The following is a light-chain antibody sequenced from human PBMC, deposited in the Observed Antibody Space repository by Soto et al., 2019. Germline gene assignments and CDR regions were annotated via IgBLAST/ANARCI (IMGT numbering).Light chain of an antibody. J-gene: IGKJ4*01. CDR3: MQALQTPT. Sequence: DIVMTQSPLSLPVTPGEPASISCRSSQSLLHSNGYNYLDWFLQKPGQSPQLLIYLGSSRASGVPDRFSGSGSGTDFTLKISRVEAEDVGVYFCMQALQTPTFGGGTKGDIK. CDR2: LGS. CDR1: QSLLHSNGYNY. V-gene: IGKV2-28*01.